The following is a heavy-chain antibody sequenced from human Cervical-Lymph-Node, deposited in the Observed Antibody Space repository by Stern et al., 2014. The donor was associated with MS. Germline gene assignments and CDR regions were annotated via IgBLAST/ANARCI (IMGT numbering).Heavy chain of an antibody. CDR2: AWYDGSTA. CDR3: ARGHIPYAYNYLFDY. D-gene: IGHD5-24*01. V-gene: IGHV3-33*01. CDR1: GFTFSSYG. Sequence: VQLEASGGGVVQPGTSLRLSCAASGFTFSSYGMHWVRQAPGKGLEWVALAWYDGSTAYYTNSVKGRFSISRENSKNTLSLQMNSLTAEDTAVYYCARGHIPYAYNYLFDYWGQGTLVTVSS. J-gene: IGHJ4*02.